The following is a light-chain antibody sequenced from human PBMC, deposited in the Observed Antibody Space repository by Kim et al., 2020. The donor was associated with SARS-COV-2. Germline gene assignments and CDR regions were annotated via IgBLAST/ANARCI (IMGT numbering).Light chain of an antibody. CDR3: QHYSRFPYT. CDR2: LAS. V-gene: IGKV1-5*03. J-gene: IGKJ2*01. CDR1: ENIGTW. Sequence: DIQMTQSPSTLSASVGDRVTITCRASENIGTWLAWYQQKPGRAPSLLIYLASTLESGVPSRFSGTGSGTGFSLSITSLQPDDFATYYCQHYSRFPYTFGQGTKLEI.